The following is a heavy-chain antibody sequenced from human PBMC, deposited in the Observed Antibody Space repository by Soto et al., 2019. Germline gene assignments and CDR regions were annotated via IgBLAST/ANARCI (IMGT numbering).Heavy chain of an antibody. D-gene: IGHD3-16*01. Sequence: QVQLQESGPGVVKPSETLSLTCTVSGASMTNYHWNWVRQSAGGGLEYIGRVSGTGSPDCNPSLKGRVTLSLEWSGTQFFRNPTSVTAADRAVYYCARAYWHHTWGSIPAAFDPLGQGTLVIVSS. J-gene: IGHJ5*02. V-gene: IGHV4-4*07. CDR2: VSGTGSP. CDR3: ARAYWHHTWGSIPAAFDP. CDR1: GASMTNYH.